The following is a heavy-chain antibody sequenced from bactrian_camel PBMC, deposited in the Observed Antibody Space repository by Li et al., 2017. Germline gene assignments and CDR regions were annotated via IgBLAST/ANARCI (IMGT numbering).Heavy chain of an antibody. CDR3: AVDVGSMSGNCPPNY. V-gene: IGHV3S53*01. CDR2: IRHDELT. CDR1: GYTGSTLC. D-gene: IGHD6*01. J-gene: IGHJ4*01. Sequence: HVQLVESGGDSVQAGGSLRLSCELSGYTGSTLCMAWFRQTPGKEREGVAAIRHDELTTYADPVKGRFTISRDDARNTVYLQMNNLKPEDTAIYYCAVDVGSMSGNCPPNYWGQGTQVTVSS.